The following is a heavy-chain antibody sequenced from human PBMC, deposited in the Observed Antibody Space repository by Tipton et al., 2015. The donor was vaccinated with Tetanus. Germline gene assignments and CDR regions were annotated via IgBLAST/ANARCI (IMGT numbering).Heavy chain of an antibody. Sequence: QVQLVQSGAEMKKPGASVKVSCKASGYTFTGYYIYWVRQAPGQGLEWMGWIDPNSGGTVYAQKFQGRVTMTRDTSISTAYMELRGLRFDDTAVYYCARDRGDYIYYGMDVWGPGTTVTVS. CDR2: IDPNSGGT. J-gene: IGHJ6*02. D-gene: IGHD3-22*01. CDR3: ARDRGDYIYYGMDV. CDR1: GYTFTGYY. V-gene: IGHV1-2*02.